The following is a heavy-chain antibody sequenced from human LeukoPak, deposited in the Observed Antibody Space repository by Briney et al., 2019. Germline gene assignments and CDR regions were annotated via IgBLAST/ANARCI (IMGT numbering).Heavy chain of an antibody. CDR2: FDPEDGET. V-gene: IGHV1-24*01. D-gene: IGHD3-22*01. Sequence: ASVTVSCTVSGYTLTELSMHWVRQAPGKGLGWMGGFDPEDGETIYAQKFQGRVTMTEDTSTDTAYMELSSLRSEDTAVYYCATLADYYDSSGYYNWYFDYWGQGTLVTVSS. CDR3: ATLADYYDSSGYYNWYFDY. J-gene: IGHJ4*02. CDR1: GYTLTELS.